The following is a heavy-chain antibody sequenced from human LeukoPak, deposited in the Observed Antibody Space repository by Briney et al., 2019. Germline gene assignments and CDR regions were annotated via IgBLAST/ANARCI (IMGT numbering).Heavy chain of an antibody. CDR1: GYTFTSYG. Sequence: ASVKVSCEASGYTFTSYGISWVRQAPGQGLEWMGWISAFNGNTNYSQNLQGRVTMTTDTSTSTAYMELRSLRSDDTAVYYCASGQTYSSSWQGDYYYGMDVWGQGTTVTVSS. D-gene: IGHD6-13*01. V-gene: IGHV1-18*01. CDR3: ASGQTYSSSWQGDYYYGMDV. J-gene: IGHJ6*02. CDR2: ISAFNGNT.